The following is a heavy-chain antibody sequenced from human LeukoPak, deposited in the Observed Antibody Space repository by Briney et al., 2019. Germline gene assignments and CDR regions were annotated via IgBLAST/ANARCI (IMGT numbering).Heavy chain of an antibody. CDR2: LDSDASIT. J-gene: IGHJ6*02. V-gene: IGHV3-74*01. D-gene: IGHD5-12*01. CDR1: GFTFSVNW. Sequence: GGSLRLSCAASGFTFSVNWMHWVRQAPGKGLVWVSRLDSDASITNYADSVKGRFTISSDNAKNTLYLQMNSLTAEDTAVYYCARVPGYRGYFYGMDVWGQGTTVTVSS. CDR3: ARVPGYRGYFYGMDV.